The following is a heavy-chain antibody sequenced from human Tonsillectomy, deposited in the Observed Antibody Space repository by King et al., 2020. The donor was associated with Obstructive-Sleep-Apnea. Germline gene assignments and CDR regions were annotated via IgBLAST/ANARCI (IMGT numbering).Heavy chain of an antibody. V-gene: IGHV3-64D*06. CDR3: VKGASGITIFGVVDY. D-gene: IGHD3-3*01. J-gene: IGHJ4*02. CDR2: ISSNGGST. Sequence: VQLVESGGGLVQPGGSLRLSCSASGFTFSNFAMHWVRQAPGKGLEYVSAISSNGGSTYYADSVKGRFTISRDNSKNTLYLQMGSLRAEDTAVYYCVKGASGITIFGVVDYWGQGTLVTVSS. CDR1: GFTFSNFA.